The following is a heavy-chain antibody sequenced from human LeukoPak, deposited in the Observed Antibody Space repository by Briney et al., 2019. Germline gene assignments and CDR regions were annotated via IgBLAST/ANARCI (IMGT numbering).Heavy chain of an antibody. D-gene: IGHD2-15*01. Sequence: GGSLRLSCAASGFTFSSYWMHWVRQAPGKGLVWVSHINNDGSSTNYADSVKGRFTISRDNAKNTLYLQMNSLRAEDTAVYYCACYGIAPPHWGQGALVTVSS. CDR2: INNDGSST. V-gene: IGHV3-74*01. CDR1: GFTFSSYW. J-gene: IGHJ4*02. CDR3: ACYGIAPPH.